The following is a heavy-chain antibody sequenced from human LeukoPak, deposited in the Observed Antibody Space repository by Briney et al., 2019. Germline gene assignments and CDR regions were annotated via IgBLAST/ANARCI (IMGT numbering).Heavy chain of an antibody. Sequence: PSETLSLTCTVSGGSIRSYNWNWIRQPPGKGLEWIGSISETGSTNYNSSLENRITLSLDTSKGQISLNLRSATVADTAVYYCARQDALGKFPPPYHMDVWGRGTTVIVS. D-gene: IGHD1-26*01. CDR1: GGSIRSYN. CDR3: ARQDALGKFPPPYHMDV. CDR2: ISETGST. J-gene: IGHJ6*03. V-gene: IGHV4-59*08.